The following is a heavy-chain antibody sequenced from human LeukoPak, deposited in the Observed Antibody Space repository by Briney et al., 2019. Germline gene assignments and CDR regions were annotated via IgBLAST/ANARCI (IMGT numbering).Heavy chain of an antibody. CDR3: ARDHHRRLYDSQARDTFDI. CDR2: ISSSSSSYI. D-gene: IGHD3-22*01. Sequence: GGSLRLSCAASGFTLSSYSMNWVRQAPGKGLEWVSSISSSSSSYIYYADSVKGRFTISRDNAKNSLYLQMNSLRAEDTAVYYCARDHHRRLYDSQARDTFDIWGQGTMVTVSS. V-gene: IGHV3-21*01. J-gene: IGHJ3*02. CDR1: GFTLSSYS.